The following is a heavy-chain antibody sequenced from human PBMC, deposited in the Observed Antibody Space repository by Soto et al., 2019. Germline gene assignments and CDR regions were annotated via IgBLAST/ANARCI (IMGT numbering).Heavy chain of an antibody. CDR1: GYTFTGYY. D-gene: IGHD6-13*01. CDR3: VRGLQAIAAAAHDAFDI. J-gene: IGHJ3*02. Sequence: ASVKVSCKASGYTFTGYYMHWVRQAPGQGLEWMGWINPNSGGTNYAQKFQGWVTMTRDTSISTAYMELSRLRSDDTAVYYCVRGLQAIAAAAHDAFDIWGQGTMVTVSS. CDR2: INPNSGGT. V-gene: IGHV1-2*04.